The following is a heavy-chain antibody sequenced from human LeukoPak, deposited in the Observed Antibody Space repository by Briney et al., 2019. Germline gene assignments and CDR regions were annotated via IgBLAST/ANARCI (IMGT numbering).Heavy chain of an antibody. V-gene: IGHV1-46*01. D-gene: IGHD1-1*01. CDR1: GYTFSSYY. J-gene: IGHJ4*02. CDR2: INPSGST. Sequence: ASVKVSCKASGYTFSSYYIHWVRQAPGQGLEWMGFINPSGSTSYAQKFQGRVTMTRDTSTSAVYMELSSLRSEDTAMYYCARNVGSGFDYWGQGTLVTVSS. CDR3: ARNVGSGFDY.